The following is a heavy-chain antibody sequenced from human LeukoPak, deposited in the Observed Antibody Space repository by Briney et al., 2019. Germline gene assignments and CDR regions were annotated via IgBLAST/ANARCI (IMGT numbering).Heavy chain of an antibody. D-gene: IGHD2-15*01. CDR1: GGSFSGYY. CDR3: ATLGYCSGGSCYHNWFDP. Sequence: SETLSLTCAVYGGSFSGYYWSWIRQPPGKGLEWIGEINHSGSTNYNPSLKSRVTISVDTSKNQFSLKLSSVTAADTAVYYCATLGYCSGGSCYHNWFDPWGQGTLVTVSS. J-gene: IGHJ5*02. CDR2: INHSGST. V-gene: IGHV4-34*01.